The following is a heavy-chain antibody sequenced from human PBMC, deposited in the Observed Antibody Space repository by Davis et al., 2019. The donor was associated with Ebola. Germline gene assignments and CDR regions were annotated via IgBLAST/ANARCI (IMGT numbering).Heavy chain of an antibody. D-gene: IGHD4-17*01. V-gene: IGHV3-30*04. CDR3: ARDDGDSVEDGWFDP. Sequence: GESLKISCAASGFTFTNYAMHWVRQAPGKGLEWVAVISSDGGGEYYADSVKGRFILSRDNSKKTLYLQMDSLRAEDTAVYYCARDDGDSVEDGWFDPWGQGTLVTVSS. CDR1: GFTFTNYA. J-gene: IGHJ5*02. CDR2: ISSDGGGE.